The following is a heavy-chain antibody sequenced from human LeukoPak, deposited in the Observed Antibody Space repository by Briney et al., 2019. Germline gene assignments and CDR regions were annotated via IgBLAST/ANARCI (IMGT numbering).Heavy chain of an antibody. CDR1: GGTFSSYA. Sequence: SVKVSCKASGGTFSSYAISWVRQAPGQGLEWMGGIIPIFGTANYAQKFQGRVTITTDESTSTAYMELSSLRPEDTAVYYCARWGRDGYSDYYYYMDVWGKGTTVTVSS. D-gene: IGHD5-24*01. CDR2: IIPIFGTA. J-gene: IGHJ6*03. CDR3: ARWGRDGYSDYYYYMDV. V-gene: IGHV1-69*05.